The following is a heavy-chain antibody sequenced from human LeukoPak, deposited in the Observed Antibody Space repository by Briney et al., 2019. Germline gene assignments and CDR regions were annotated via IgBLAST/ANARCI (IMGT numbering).Heavy chain of an antibody. V-gene: IGHV3-20*04. Sequence: GGSLRLSCAASGSTFDDYGMSWVRQAPGKGLEWVSGINWNGGSTGYADSVKGRFTISRDNAKNSLYLQMNSLRAEDTALYYCARVHGQQLVFHYFDYWGQGTLVTVSS. CDR2: INWNGGST. CDR1: GSTFDDYG. J-gene: IGHJ4*02. D-gene: IGHD6-13*01. CDR3: ARVHGQQLVFHYFDY.